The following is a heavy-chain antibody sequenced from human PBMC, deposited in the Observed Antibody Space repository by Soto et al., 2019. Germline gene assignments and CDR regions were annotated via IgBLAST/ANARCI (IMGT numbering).Heavy chain of an antibody. CDR2: ISSDSRTI. J-gene: IGHJ4*02. CDR3: ARARTVDY. Sequence: EVQLVESGGGLVQPGGSLRLSCAASGFTFSSYSMNWVRQAPGKGLEWLSYISSDSRTIYYADSVKGRFTLSRDNAMNSLSLQMNSLSAEDTAVYYCARARTVDYWGQGTLVTVSS. V-gene: IGHV3-48*01. CDR1: GFTFSSYS.